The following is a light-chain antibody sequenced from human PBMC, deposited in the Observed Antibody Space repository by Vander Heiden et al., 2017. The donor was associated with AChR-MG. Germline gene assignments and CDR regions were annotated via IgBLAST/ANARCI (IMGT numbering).Light chain of an antibody. CDR1: SSDIGTYNR. CDR2: ELT. CDR3: ASFTTTSTWM. J-gene: IGLJ3*02. V-gene: IGLV2-18*02. Sequence: QSALTQPPSVSGSPGQSVTISCTGTSSDIGTYNRVSWYQQSPGSAPNLIIYELTSRPAGVPDRFSGSRSDNTASLVISGLHPEDEAHYYCASFTTTSTWMFGGGTKLIVL.